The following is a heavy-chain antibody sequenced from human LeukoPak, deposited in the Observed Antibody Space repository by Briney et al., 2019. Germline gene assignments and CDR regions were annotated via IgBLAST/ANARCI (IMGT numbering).Heavy chain of an antibody. J-gene: IGHJ4*02. D-gene: IGHD3-3*01. Sequence: GGSLRLSCAASGFTFSNAWMSWVRQAPGKGLEWVGRIKSKTDGGTTDYAAPVKGRFTISRDDSKNTLYLQMNSLKTEDTAVYYCTSYDFWSGSQLDYWGQGTLVTVSS. CDR2: IKSKTDGGTT. V-gene: IGHV3-15*01. CDR1: GFTFSNAW. CDR3: TSYDFWSGSQLDY.